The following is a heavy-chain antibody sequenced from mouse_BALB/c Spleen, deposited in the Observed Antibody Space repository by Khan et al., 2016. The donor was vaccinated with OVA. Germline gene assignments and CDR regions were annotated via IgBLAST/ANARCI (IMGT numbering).Heavy chain of an antibody. CDR3: VRVSTY. CDR2: ITYSGAT. CDR1: GYSITSDYA. J-gene: IGHJ3*01. Sequence: EVQLQESGPGLVKPSQSLSLTCTVTGYSITSDYAWNWIRQFPGNQLEWMAYITYSGATSYSPSLKSRVSVTRDTSKNQVFLQLTSVTAEDQAVYYCVRVSTYWGQGTLVTVSA. V-gene: IGHV3-2*02.